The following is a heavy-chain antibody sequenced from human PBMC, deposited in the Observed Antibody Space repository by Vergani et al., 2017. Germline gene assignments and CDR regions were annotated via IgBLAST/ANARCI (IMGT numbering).Heavy chain of an antibody. CDR3: VKEKIDLGSYFFDS. CDR1: GFTFSNSA. CDR2: ISGPGLST. Sequence: EVQLLESGGDLVQPGGSLRLSCAASGFTFSNSAVSWVRQAPGRALAWVSSISGPGLSTYYADSVKGRFSISRDNSKNTVFLQMHSLRAEDTAIYYCVKEKIDLGSYFFDSWGHGILVTVSS. V-gene: IGHV3-23*01. D-gene: IGHD2/OR15-2a*01. J-gene: IGHJ4*01.